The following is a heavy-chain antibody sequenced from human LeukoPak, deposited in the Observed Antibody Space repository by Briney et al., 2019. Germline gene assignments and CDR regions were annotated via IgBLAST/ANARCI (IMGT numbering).Heavy chain of an antibody. D-gene: IGHD1-26*01. CDR1: GGSISSPY. J-gene: IGHJ3*02. Sequence: SETLSLTCAVSGGSISSPYWSWIRQSPGKGLEWIGYINYSGSTNYNPSLKSGVTISVDTSKNQFSLKLSSVTAADTAVYYCARDRGGELLSDAFDIWGQGTMVTVSS. CDR2: INYSGST. CDR3: ARDRGGELLSDAFDI. V-gene: IGHV4-59*11.